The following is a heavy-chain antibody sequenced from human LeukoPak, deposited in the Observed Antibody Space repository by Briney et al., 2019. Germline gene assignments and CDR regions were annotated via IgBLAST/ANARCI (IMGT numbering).Heavy chain of an antibody. CDR3: ARVVSWGYSSGSFFDY. Sequence: SETLSLTCTVSGGSISSSSYYWGWIRQPPGKGLEWIGSIYYSGSTYYNPSLKSRVTISVDTSKNQFSLKLSSVTAADTAVYYCARVVSWGYSSGSFFDYWGQGTLVTVSS. D-gene: IGHD6-19*01. CDR1: GGSISSSSYY. J-gene: IGHJ4*02. CDR2: IYYSGST. V-gene: IGHV4-39*07.